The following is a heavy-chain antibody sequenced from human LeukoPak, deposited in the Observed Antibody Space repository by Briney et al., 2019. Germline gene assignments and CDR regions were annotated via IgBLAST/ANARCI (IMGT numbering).Heavy chain of an antibody. V-gene: IGHV4-31*03. J-gene: IGHJ4*02. D-gene: IGHD3-16*01. CDR3: ARTRVLGILGHKGDYFDY. CDR2: IYYSGST. Sequence: PSQTLSLTCTVSGGSISSGGYYWRWVRQHPGKGLEWIGYIYYSGSTYYNPSLKSRFTISVGTSKNQFSLKLSSVTAADTAVYYCARTRVLGILGHKGDYFDYWGQGTLVTVSS. CDR1: GGSISSGGYY.